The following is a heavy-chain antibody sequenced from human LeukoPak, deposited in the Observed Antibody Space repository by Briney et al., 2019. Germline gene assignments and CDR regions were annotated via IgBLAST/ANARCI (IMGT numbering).Heavy chain of an antibody. CDR3: ARQIASAGTAGFDF. D-gene: IGHD6-13*01. J-gene: IGHJ4*02. CDR1: GGSISSHY. Sequence: PSETLSLTCTVSGGSISSHYWSWVRQPAGKGLEWIGRIYSTGSTNYNPSLKSRVTRSVDTSKNQFSLRLRSVTAADTAVYYCARQIASAGTAGFDFWGQGALVTVSS. V-gene: IGHV4-4*07. CDR2: IYSTGST.